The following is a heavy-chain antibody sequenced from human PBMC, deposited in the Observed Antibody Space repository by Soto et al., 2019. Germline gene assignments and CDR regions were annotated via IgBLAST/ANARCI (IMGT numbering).Heavy chain of an antibody. J-gene: IGHJ4*02. CDR1: GFTFTSYT. CDR2: ISSTSSYL. V-gene: IGHV3-21*01. CDR3: ARGDNWNYLGVY. D-gene: IGHD1-7*01. Sequence: EVQLVESGGGLVKPGGSLRLSCAASGFTFTSYTMNWVRQAPGKGLEWVSSISSTSSYLYYPDSLRGRFTISRDNTKNSLYVQMNSLRAEDTAVYYCARGDNWNYLGVYWGQGTLVTVSS.